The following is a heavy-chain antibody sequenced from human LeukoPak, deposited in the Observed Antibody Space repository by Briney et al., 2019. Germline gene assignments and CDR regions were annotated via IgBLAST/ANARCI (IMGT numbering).Heavy chain of an antibody. CDR3: AKGGCRTSRCYITL. Sequence: PGGSLRLSCAASGFTFSSYSMNWVRQAPGKGLEWVAGISHDGSDKYYEDSVKGRFTISRDNSKNTVNLQMTGLGAEDTAVYYCAKGGCRTSRCYITLWGPGTLVTVSS. J-gene: IGHJ4*02. D-gene: IGHD2-2*02. V-gene: IGHV3-30*18. CDR2: ISHDGSDK. CDR1: GFTFSSYS.